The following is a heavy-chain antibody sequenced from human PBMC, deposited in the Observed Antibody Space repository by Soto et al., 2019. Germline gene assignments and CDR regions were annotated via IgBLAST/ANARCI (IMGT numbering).Heavy chain of an antibody. CDR3: ARAGGEHYSYYYMDV. V-gene: IGHV1-46*03. Sequence: ASVKVSCKASGYTFTSYYMHWVRQAPGQGLEWMGIINPSGGSTSYAQKFQGRVTMTRDTSTSTVYMELSSLRSEDTAVYYCARAGGEHYSYYYMDVWGKGTTVTVSS. CDR2: INPSGGST. J-gene: IGHJ6*03. CDR1: GYTFTSYY. D-gene: IGHD2-21*01.